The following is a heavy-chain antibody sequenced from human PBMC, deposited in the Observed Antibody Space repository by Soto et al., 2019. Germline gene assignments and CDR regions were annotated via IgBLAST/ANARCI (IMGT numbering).Heavy chain of an antibody. CDR2: IIPIFGRA. J-gene: IGHJ6*02. Sequence: SVKVSCKASGGSFSSYVFTWVRQAPGQGLEWMGGIIPIFGRANYAQKFQGRVTITADESTSTAYMELSSLRSEDTAVYYCARGRDNWNYNPYYHYYAMDVWGQGTTVTVSS. D-gene: IGHD1-7*01. V-gene: IGHV1-69*13. CDR1: GGSFSSYV. CDR3: ARGRDNWNYNPYYHYYAMDV.